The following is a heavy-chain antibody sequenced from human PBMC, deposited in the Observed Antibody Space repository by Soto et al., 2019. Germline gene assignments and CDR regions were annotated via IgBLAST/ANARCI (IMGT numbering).Heavy chain of an antibody. CDR1: GYTFTDYD. Sequence: SVKVSCKAHGYTFTDYDINWVRQAAGHAPEWMGWMNPNTGNTAYAQKFQGRLTLTRDTSMATAYMDLSSLTSEDTAVYYCARGFSSYSDLWAQGTLVTVSS. CDR3: ARGFSSYSDL. D-gene: IGHD6-13*01. CDR2: MNPNTGNT. V-gene: IGHV1-8*01. J-gene: IGHJ5*02.